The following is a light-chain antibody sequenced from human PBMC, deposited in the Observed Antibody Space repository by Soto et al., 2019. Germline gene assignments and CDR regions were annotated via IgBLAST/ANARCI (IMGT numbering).Light chain of an antibody. V-gene: IGKV1-5*03. CDR2: MAS. CDR1: QSINNW. J-gene: IGKJ1*01. Sequence: DIQMTQSPSTLSASVGDRVTITCRASQSINNWLAWYQVKPGTAPKLLIYMASTLKSGVPSRFSGSGSGTEFTVTISSLQPDDFATYYCQQYISYWTFGQGTKVEIK. CDR3: QQYISYWT.